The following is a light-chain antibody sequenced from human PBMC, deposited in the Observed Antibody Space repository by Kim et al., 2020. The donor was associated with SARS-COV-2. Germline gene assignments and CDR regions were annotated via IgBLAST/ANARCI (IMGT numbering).Light chain of an antibody. CDR3: KQYGSSPRT. J-gene: IGKJ2*01. CDR2: GAS. V-gene: IGKV3-20*01. CDR1: SNY. Sequence: SNYLAWYQQKPGQAPRVLIYGASTRATGVPDRFGGSGSGTDFTLTITRLEPEDFAVYFCKQYGSSPRTFGQGTKVDIK.